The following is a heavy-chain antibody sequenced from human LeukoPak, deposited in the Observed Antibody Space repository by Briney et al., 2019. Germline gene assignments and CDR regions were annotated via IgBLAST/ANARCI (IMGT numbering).Heavy chain of an antibody. V-gene: IGHV3-7*01. CDR2: INPDGRDT. CDR1: GFTFNRCW. CDR3: AREVYSSSWYQFDY. D-gene: IGHD6-13*01. J-gene: IGHJ4*02. Sequence: PGGSLRLSCVVSGFTFNRCWMNWVRQAPGKGLEWVAHINPDGRDTYYVDSVKGRFTISRDNSKNTLYLQMNSLRAEDTAVYYCAREVYSSSWYQFDYWGQGTLVTVSS.